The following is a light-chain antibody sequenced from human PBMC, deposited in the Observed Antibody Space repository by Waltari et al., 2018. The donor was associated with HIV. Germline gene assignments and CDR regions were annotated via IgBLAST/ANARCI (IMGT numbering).Light chain of an antibody. CDR1: QSVSSSY. Sequence: EIVLTQSPGTLSLSPGERATLSCRASQSVSSSYLAWYQQKPGQAPRLLIYGASSRATGIPERFRGSGSGTDFTLTISRLEPEDFAVYYCQQYGSSPTFGQGTKVEIK. CDR2: GAS. V-gene: IGKV3-20*01. CDR3: QQYGSSPT. J-gene: IGKJ1*01.